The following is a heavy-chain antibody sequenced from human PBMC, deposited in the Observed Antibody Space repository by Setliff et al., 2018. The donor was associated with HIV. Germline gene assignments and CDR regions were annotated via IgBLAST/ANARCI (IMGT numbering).Heavy chain of an antibody. V-gene: IGHV3-20*04. CDR1: GYSISSGYY. D-gene: IGHD3-16*01. CDR2: ISWDGGTT. Sequence: PSETLSLTCAVSGYSISSGYYWGWVRQPPGKGLEWVSGISWDGGTTGYADSVKGRFTISRDDSKNTLYLQMNSLRVDDTAVYYCAEGVKWLDPWGQGIQVTVSS. CDR3: AEGVKWLDP. J-gene: IGHJ5*02.